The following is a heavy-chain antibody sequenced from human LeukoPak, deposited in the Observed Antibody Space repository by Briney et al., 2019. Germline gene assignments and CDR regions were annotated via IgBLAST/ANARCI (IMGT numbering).Heavy chain of an antibody. Sequence: GGSLRLSCAASGFTFSSYGMHWVRQAPGKGLEWVAVISYDGSNKYYADSVKGRFTISRDNSKNTLYLQMNSLRAEDTAVYYCARGYYDFWSGYYIVWFDPWGQGTLVTVSS. D-gene: IGHD3-3*01. J-gene: IGHJ5*02. CDR2: ISYDGSNK. CDR1: GFTFSSYG. CDR3: ARGYYDFWSGYYIVWFDP. V-gene: IGHV3-30*03.